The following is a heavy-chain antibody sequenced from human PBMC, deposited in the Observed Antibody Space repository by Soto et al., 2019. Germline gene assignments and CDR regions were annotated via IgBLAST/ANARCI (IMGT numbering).Heavy chain of an antibody. Sequence: QVTLKESGPVLVKPTETLTLRCTVSGLSITDSEMGVSWIRQPPGQPLEWLAHIDSSGEKSYRTFLKSRLAISKDTSKSQIVLTMTNMDPADTATSYCARRHLAVAVSPWFDPWGQGISVTVSS. CDR1: GLSITDSEMG. V-gene: IGHV2-26*01. J-gene: IGHJ5*02. CDR2: IDSSGEK. D-gene: IGHD6-19*01. CDR3: ARRHLAVAVSPWFDP.